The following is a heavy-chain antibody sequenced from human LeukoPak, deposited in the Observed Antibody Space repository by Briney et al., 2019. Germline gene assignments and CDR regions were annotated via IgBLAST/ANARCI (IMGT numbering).Heavy chain of an antibody. CDR1: GYTFTGYY. J-gene: IGHJ5*02. D-gene: IGHD2-2*01. CDR2: INPNSGGT. Sequence: GASVKVSCKASGYTFTGYYMHWVRQAPGQGLEWMGWINPNSGGTNYAQKFQSRVTMTRDTSISTAYMELSRLRSDDTAVYYCARELVLVVPAARGMRWFDPWGQGTLVTVSS. CDR3: ARELVLVVPAARGMRWFDP. V-gene: IGHV1-2*02.